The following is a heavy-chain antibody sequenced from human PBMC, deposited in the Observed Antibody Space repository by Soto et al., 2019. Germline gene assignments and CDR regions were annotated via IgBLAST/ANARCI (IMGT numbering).Heavy chain of an antibody. CDR1: GFTFSSYA. CDR2: ISYDGSNK. Sequence: PGGSLRLSCAASGFTFSSYAMHWVRQAPGKGLEWVAVISYDGSNKYYADSVKGRFTISRDNSKNTLYLQMNSLRAEDTAVYYCARSIAVAGTRGYFDYWGQGTLVTVSS. CDR3: ARSIAVAGTRGYFDY. D-gene: IGHD6-19*01. J-gene: IGHJ4*02. V-gene: IGHV3-30-3*01.